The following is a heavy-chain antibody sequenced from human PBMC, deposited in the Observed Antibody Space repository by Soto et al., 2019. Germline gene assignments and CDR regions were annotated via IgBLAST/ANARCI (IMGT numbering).Heavy chain of an antibody. CDR2: ISYDGSNK. Sequence: QVQLVESGGGVVQPGRSLRLSCAASGFTFSSYAMHWVRQAPGKGLEWVAVISYDGSNKYYADSVKGRFTISRDNSKNTLYLQMNSLRAEDTAVYYCASMRMYQLLDYYYYYYGMDVWGQWTTVTVSS. D-gene: IGHD2-2*01. CDR1: GFTFSSYA. V-gene: IGHV3-30-3*01. CDR3: ASMRMYQLLDYYYYYYGMDV. J-gene: IGHJ6*02.